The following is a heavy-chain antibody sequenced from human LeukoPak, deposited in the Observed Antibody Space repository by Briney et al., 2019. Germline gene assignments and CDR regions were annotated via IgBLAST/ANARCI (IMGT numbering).Heavy chain of an antibody. Sequence: ASVKVSCKVSGYTLTELSMHWVRQAPGKGLEWMGGFDPEDGETIYAQKFQGRVTMTEDTSTDTAYMELSSLRSEDAAVYYCATAPRYYYDSSGCFDYWGQGTLVTVSS. J-gene: IGHJ4*02. CDR1: GYTLTELS. CDR3: ATAPRYYYDSSGCFDY. D-gene: IGHD3-22*01. CDR2: FDPEDGET. V-gene: IGHV1-24*01.